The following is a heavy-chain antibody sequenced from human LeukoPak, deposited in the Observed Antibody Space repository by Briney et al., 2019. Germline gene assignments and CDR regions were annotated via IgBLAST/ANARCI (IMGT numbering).Heavy chain of an antibody. CDR3: ATPFLSSIAARLGAFDI. J-gene: IGHJ3*02. D-gene: IGHD6-6*01. CDR2: IYYSGST. Sequence: GSLRLSCAASGFTFSSYGMHWIRQPPGKGLEWIGSIYYSGSTYYNPSLKSRVTISVDTSKNQFSLKLSSVTAADTAVYYCATPFLSSIAARLGAFDIWGQGTMVTVSS. V-gene: IGHV4-39*01. CDR1: GFTFSSYG.